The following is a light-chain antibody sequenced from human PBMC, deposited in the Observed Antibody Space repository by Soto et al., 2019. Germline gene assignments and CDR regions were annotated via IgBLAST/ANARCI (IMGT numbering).Light chain of an antibody. CDR3: GSYTSTSAPWV. Sequence: QSALTQPASVSGSPGQSITISCTGTNSDVGGYNYVSWYQQHPGKAPKLMIYDVSDRPSGVSNRFSGSKSGTTASLTISGLQAEDEADYYCGSYTSTSAPWVLGGGTKLTVL. V-gene: IGLV2-14*03. CDR1: NSDVGGYNY. J-gene: IGLJ3*02. CDR2: DVS.